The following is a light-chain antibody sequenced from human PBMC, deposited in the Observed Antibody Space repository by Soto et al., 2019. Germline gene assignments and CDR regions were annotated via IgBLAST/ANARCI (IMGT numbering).Light chain of an antibody. V-gene: IGLV1-44*01. CDR2: SND. J-gene: IGLJ2*01. CDR3: AAWDDSPKGL. Sequence: QSVLTQPPSASGTPGQRVTISCSGSTSNIGSNRVSWYQQLPGTAPKLLFYSNDQRPSGVPGRFSGSKSGTSASLATSGLQSEDEAHYYCAAWDDSPKGLFGGGTKLTVL. CDR1: TSNIGSNR.